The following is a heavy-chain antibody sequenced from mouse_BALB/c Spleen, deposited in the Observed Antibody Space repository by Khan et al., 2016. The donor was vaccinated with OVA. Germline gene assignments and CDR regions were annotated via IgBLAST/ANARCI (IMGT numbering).Heavy chain of an antibody. Sequence: QVQLQQSGAELARPGASVKMSCKASGYTFTSYTMHWVKQRPGQGLEWIGYINPRSDYTNYNQRFKDKATLTADKSSSTAYMQPSSLTSEDSAVYYCARRTTVYAMDYWGQGTSVTVSS. J-gene: IGHJ4*01. V-gene: IGHV1-4*01. CDR1: GYTFTSYT. D-gene: IGHD1-1*01. CDR3: ARRTTVYAMDY. CDR2: INPRSDYT.